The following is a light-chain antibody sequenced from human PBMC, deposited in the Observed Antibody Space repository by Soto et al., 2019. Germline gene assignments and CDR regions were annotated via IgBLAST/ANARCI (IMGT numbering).Light chain of an antibody. V-gene: IGKV3-20*01. CDR3: QQYGGSPPIT. Sequence: EIVLTQSLGTLSLSPGDRATLSCRASQSVSSTYLAWYQQKPGQAPRLLLYGASSRATGIPDRFSGSGSGTYFTLTITRLEPEDFAVYYCQQYGGSPPITFGPGTKVDIQ. CDR1: QSVSSTY. CDR2: GAS. J-gene: IGKJ3*01.